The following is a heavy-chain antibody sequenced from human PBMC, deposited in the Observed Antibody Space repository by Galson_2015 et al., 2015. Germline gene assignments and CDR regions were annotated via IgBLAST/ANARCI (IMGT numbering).Heavy chain of an antibody. CDR1: GFTFSSYS. V-gene: IGHV3-21*01. CDR2: ISSSSSYI. CDR3: ARDLGRCELLLSHAFDI. Sequence: SLRLSCAASGFTFSSYSMNWVRQAPGKGLEWVSSISSSSSYIYYADSVKGRFTISRDNAKNSLYLQMNILRAEDTAVYYCARDLGRCELLLSHAFDIWGQGTMVPVSS. J-gene: IGHJ3*02. D-gene: IGHD1-26*01.